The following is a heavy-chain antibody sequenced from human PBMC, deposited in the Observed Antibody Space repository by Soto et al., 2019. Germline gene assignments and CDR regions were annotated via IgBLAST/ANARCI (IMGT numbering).Heavy chain of an antibody. V-gene: IGHV3-48*03. J-gene: IGHJ4*02. CDR3: ASTGPYYDSSGTYYFDY. CDR1: GFTFSSYE. Sequence: GGSLRLSCAASGFTFSSYEMNWVRQAPGKGLEWVSYISSSGSTIYYADSVKGRFTISRDNAKNSLYLQMNSLRAEDTAVYYCASTGPYYDSSGTYYFDYWGQGTLVTVSS. D-gene: IGHD3-22*01. CDR2: ISSSGSTI.